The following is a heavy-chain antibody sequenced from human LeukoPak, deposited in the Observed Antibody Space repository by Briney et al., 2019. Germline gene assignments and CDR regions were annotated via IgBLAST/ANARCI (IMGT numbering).Heavy chain of an antibody. V-gene: IGHV3-15*01. D-gene: IGHD4-17*01. J-gene: IGHJ6*02. Sequence: GGSLRLSCAASGFTFSNAWMSWVRQAPGKGLEWVGRIKSKTDGGTTDYAAPVKGRFTISRDDSKNTLYLQMNSLKTEDTAVYYCTTDRSSCHDYGDGYYGMDVWGQGTTVTVSS. CDR2: IKSKTDGGTT. CDR1: GFTFSNAW. CDR3: TTDRSSCHDYGDGYYGMDV.